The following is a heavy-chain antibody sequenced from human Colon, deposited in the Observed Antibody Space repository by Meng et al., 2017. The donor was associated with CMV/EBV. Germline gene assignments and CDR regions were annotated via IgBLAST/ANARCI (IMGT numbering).Heavy chain of an antibody. CDR2: ISYDGSRT. D-gene: IGHD3-16*01. V-gene: IGHV3-30*18. CDR1: GFTFNNYD. Sequence: SGFTFNNYDMHWVRQAPGKGLEWVAVISYDGSRTYYADSLKGRFNISRDNSKNTLYLQMNSLIREDTASYYCAKDRVGGGATTFDSWGHGTLVTVSS. CDR3: AKDRVGGGATTFDS. J-gene: IGHJ4*01.